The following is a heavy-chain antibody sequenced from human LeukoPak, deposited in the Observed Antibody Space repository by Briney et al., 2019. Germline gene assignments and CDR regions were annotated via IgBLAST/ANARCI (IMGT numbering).Heavy chain of an antibody. CDR2: IYTSGST. V-gene: IGHV4-4*07. CDR3: AREVNSSTWRPLDF. Sequence: SETLTLTCTVSGGSISSYYWTWIRQPAGKGLEWIGRIYTSGSTNYNPSLKSRVTMSVDTSKNQFSLKLTSMTAADTAVYYCAREVNSSTWRPLDFWGQGTLVTVSS. J-gene: IGHJ4*02. CDR1: GGSISSYY. D-gene: IGHD6-13*01.